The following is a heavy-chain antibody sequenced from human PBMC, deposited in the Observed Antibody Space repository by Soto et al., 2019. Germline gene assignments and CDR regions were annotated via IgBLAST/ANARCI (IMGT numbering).Heavy chain of an antibody. J-gene: IGHJ4*02. V-gene: IGHV1-69*02. Sequence: QVQLVQSGAEVKSAGSSVKVSCKASGDTFNFYSINWVRQAPGLGLEWVGRGKPILSMSNYAQRFQGRVTMTADKPTGTAYMELRSLRSEDTAIYYCASNYGSGYRAFDSWGQGALVTVSS. CDR1: GDTFNFYS. D-gene: IGHD3-10*01. CDR2: GKPILSMS. CDR3: ASNYGSGYRAFDS.